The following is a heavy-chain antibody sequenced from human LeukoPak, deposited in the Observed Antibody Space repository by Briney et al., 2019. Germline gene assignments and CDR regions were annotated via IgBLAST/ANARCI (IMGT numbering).Heavy chain of an antibody. CDR3: ARAVRDYYDSSGYYCFDY. Sequence: PSETLSLTCAVYGGSFSGYYWSWIRQPPGKGLEWIGEINHSGSTNNNPSLKSRVTISVDTSKNQFSLKLSSVTAADTAVYYCARAVRDYYDSSGYYCFDYWGQGTLVTVSS. J-gene: IGHJ4*02. CDR1: GGSFSGYY. CDR2: INHSGST. V-gene: IGHV4-34*01. D-gene: IGHD3-22*01.